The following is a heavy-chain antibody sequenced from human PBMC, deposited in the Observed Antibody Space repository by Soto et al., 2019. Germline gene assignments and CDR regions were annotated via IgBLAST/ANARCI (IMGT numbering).Heavy chain of an antibody. Sequence: ASVKVSCKASGYTFTNYGISWVRQATGQGLEWMGWMNPNIGNTGYAQNFHGRVTMTRDNSITTAYMELTSLRDDDSAVYYCAGEKVGTTGIDFWGQGTLVTVSS. V-gene: IGHV1-8*02. D-gene: IGHD1-26*01. J-gene: IGHJ4*02. CDR1: GYTFTNYG. CDR3: AGEKVGTTGIDF. CDR2: MNPNIGNT.